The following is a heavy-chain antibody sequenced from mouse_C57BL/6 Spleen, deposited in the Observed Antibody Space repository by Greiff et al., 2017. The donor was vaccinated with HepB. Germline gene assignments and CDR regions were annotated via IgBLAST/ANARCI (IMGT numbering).Heavy chain of an antibody. J-gene: IGHJ3*01. CDR3: ARRGYYYGSTEAWFAY. D-gene: IGHD1-1*01. CDR1: GYTFTDYY. Sequence: EVQLQQSGPELVKPGASVKISCKASGYTFTDYYMNWVKQSHGKSLEWIGDINPNNGGTSYNQKFKGKATLTVDKSSSTAYMELRSLTSEDSAVYYCARRGYYYGSTEAWFAYWGQGTLVTVSA. V-gene: IGHV1-26*01. CDR2: INPNNGGT.